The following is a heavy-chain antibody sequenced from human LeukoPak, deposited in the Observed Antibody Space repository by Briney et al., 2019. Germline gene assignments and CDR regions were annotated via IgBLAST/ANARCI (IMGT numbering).Heavy chain of an antibody. V-gene: IGHV3-23*01. D-gene: IGHD3-22*01. CDR1: GFPFSSYG. CDR3: AKVYYDSSGYYFNNYYYMDV. Sequence: GGSLRLSCAASGFPFSSYGMSWVRQAPGEGLEWVSRINSDGSSTSYADSVKGRFTISRDNSKNTLYVQMNSLRAEDTAVYYCAKVYYDSSGYYFNNYYYMDVWGKGTTVTISS. CDR2: INSDGSST. J-gene: IGHJ6*03.